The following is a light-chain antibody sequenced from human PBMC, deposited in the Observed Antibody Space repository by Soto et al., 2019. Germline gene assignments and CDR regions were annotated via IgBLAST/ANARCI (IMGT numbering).Light chain of an antibody. V-gene: IGLV2-14*01. CDR3: CSYTSGGTLVV. J-gene: IGLJ3*02. Sequence: QSALTQPASVSGSPGQSITISCTGTSSDVGGYNYVSWYQQSPAKAPKLMIYDVSNRRSGVSDRFSGSKPGNTAALTISGLHPEDEDDDYCCSYTSGGTLVVFGAGTKLTVL. CDR1: SSDVGGYNY. CDR2: DVS.